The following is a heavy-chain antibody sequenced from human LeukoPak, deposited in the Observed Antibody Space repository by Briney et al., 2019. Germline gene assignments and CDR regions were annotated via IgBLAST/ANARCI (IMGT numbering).Heavy chain of an antibody. J-gene: IGHJ3*02. Sequence: GGSLRLSCAGSGFIFNNYAMHWVRQPPGKGLEWVSGISVSGDSTDYADSVKGRFTISRDNSKNTLYLQMNSLRAEDTAVYYCRYWLSSDAFDIWGQGTMVTVSS. CDR1: GFIFNNYA. CDR2: ISVSGDST. CDR3: RYWLSSDAFDI. V-gene: IGHV3-23*01. D-gene: IGHD2-8*02.